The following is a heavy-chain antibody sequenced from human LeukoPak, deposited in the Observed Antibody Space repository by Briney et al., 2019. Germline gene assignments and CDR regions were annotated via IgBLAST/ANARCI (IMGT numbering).Heavy chain of an antibody. D-gene: IGHD3-22*01. CDR2: IYYGGSA. Sequence: SETLSLTCTVSGASISSTSYYWGWIRQPPEKGLQWIGSIYYGGSAYYNPSLKSRITISVDTSKNQFSLKLSSVTATDTAVYYCARLTFYYDGSGYYFDYWGQGTLVTVSS. CDR1: GASISSTSYY. J-gene: IGHJ4*02. V-gene: IGHV4-39*01. CDR3: ARLTFYYDGSGYYFDY.